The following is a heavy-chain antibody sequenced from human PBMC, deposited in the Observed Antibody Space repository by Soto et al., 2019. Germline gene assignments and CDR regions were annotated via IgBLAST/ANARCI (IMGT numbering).Heavy chain of an antibody. D-gene: IGHD2-15*01. V-gene: IGHV3-33*01. CDR2: IWYDGSNK. J-gene: IGHJ6*02. Sequence: GGSLRLSCAASGFTFSSYGMHWVRQAPGKGLEWVAVIWYDGSNKYYADSVKGRFTISRDNSKSTLYLQMNSLRAEDTAVYYCAREGYCSGGSCYPDYYYYGMDVWGQGTTVTVSS. CDR1: GFTFSSYG. CDR3: AREGYCSGGSCYPDYYYYGMDV.